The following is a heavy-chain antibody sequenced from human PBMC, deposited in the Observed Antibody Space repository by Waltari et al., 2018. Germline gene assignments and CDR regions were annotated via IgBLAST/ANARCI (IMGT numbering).Heavy chain of an antibody. CDR2: INHSGST. Sequence: QVQLQQWGAGLLKPSETLSLTCAVYGGSFSGYYWSWIRQPPGKGLEWIGEINHSGSTNYNPSLKSRVTISVDTSKNQFSLKLSSVTAADTAVYYCARLGYCSGGSCYSEAFDIWGQGTVVTVSS. D-gene: IGHD2-15*01. V-gene: IGHV4-34*01. CDR1: GGSFSGYY. CDR3: ARLGYCSGGSCYSEAFDI. J-gene: IGHJ3*02.